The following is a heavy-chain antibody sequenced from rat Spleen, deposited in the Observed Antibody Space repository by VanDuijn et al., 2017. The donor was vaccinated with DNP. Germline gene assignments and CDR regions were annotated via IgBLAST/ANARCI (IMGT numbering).Heavy chain of an antibody. D-gene: IGHD1-12*02. V-gene: IGHV5-22*01. J-gene: IGHJ2*01. CDR1: GFTFSDYY. CDR2: ISYDGGNT. CDR3: VRPHYYAGSFPRY. Sequence: EVQLVESGGGLVQPGGSLKLSCAASGFTFSDYYMAWVRRAPTKGLEWVAYISYDGGNTNYGDSVKGRFTISRDNAKSTLYLQMTSLRSEDMATYYCVRPHYYAGSFPRYWGQGVMVTVSS.